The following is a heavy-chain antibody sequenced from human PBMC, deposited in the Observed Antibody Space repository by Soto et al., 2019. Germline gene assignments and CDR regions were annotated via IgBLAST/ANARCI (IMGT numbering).Heavy chain of an antibody. V-gene: IGHV1-18*01. D-gene: IGHD2-8*01. CDR3: ARGGKYCTNGVCPMDV. CDR1: GYTFTSYG. CDR2: ISAYNGNT. Sequence: ASVKVSCKASGYTFTSYGISWVRQAPGQGLEWMGWISAYNGNTNYAQKLQGRVTMTTDTSTSTAYMELRSLRSDDTAVYYCARGGKYCTNGVCPMDVWGQGTTVTVSS. J-gene: IGHJ6*02.